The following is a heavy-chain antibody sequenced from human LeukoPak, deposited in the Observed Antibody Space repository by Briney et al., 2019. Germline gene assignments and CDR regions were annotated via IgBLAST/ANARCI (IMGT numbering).Heavy chain of an antibody. V-gene: IGHV4-38-2*02. CDR1: GYSISSGYY. D-gene: IGHD6-19*01. J-gene: IGHJ5*02. CDR3: ARDGGSGWSPRFDP. CDR2: IYHSGST. Sequence: PTETLSLTCTVSGYSISSGYYWGWIRQPPGKGLEWIGSIYHSGSTYYNPSLKSRVTISVDTSKNLFSLKLSSVSAADTAVYYCARDGGSGWSPRFDPWGQGTLVTVSS.